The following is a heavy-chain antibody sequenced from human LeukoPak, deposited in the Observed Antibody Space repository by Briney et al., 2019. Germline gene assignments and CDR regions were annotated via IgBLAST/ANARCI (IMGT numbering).Heavy chain of an antibody. V-gene: IGHV3-21*01. J-gene: IGHJ4*02. CDR1: GFTVSSNY. Sequence: GGSLRLSCAASGFTVSSNYMSWVRQAPGKGLEWVSSISGPSKYIYYADSVKGRFTISRDNAKNSLYLQMNSLRAEDTAVYYCARKWELLDYWGQGTLVTVSS. D-gene: IGHD1-26*01. CDR2: ISGPSKYI. CDR3: ARKWELLDY.